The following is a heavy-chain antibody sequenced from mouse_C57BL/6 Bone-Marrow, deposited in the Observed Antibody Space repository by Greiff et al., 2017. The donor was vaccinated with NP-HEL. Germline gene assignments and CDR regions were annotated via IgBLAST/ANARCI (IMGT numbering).Heavy chain of an antibody. D-gene: IGHD2-1*01. CDR2: INPNNGGT. J-gene: IGHJ2*01. CDR1: GYTFTDYN. CDR3: ARWGIYFFDY. V-gene: IGHV1-22*01. Sequence: VQLQQSGPELVKPGASVKMSCKASGYTFTDYNMHWVKQSHGKSLEWIGYINPNNGGTSYNQKFKGKATLTVNKSSSTAYMELRSLTSEDSAVYCCARWGIYFFDYWGQGTTLTVSS.